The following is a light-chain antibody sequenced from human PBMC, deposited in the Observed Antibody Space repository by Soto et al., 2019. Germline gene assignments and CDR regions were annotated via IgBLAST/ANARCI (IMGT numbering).Light chain of an antibody. CDR1: SSNIGGNS. CDR2: SNN. J-gene: IGLJ3*02. CDR3: TSWTDSRNDRV. Sequence: QSVLTQAPSASGTPGQRVTISCSGSSSNIGGNSVSWYQQFPGTAPKLLMYSNNHRPSGVPDRFSGSKSGTSASLAISGLQAEDEADYYCTSWTDSRNDRVFGAGTKLTVL. V-gene: IGLV1-44*01.